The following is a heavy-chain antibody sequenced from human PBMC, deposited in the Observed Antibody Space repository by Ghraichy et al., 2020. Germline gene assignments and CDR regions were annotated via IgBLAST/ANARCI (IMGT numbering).Heavy chain of an antibody. D-gene: IGHD3-3*01. J-gene: IGHJ6*03. CDR2: IYYSGST. CDR3: ARSNPGFLEWLHHPRGYYYYMDV. Sequence: GSLRLSCTVSGGSISSYYWSWIRQPPGKGLERIGYIYYSGSTNYNPSLKSRVTISVDTSKNQFSLKLSSVTAADTAVYYCARSNPGFLEWLHHPRGYYYYMDVWGKGTTVTVSS. V-gene: IGHV4-59*08. CDR1: GGSISSYY.